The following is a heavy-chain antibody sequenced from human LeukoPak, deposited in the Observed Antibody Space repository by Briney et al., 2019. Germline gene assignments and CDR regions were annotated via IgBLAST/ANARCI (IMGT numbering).Heavy chain of an antibody. D-gene: IGHD3/OR15-3a*01. CDR1: GYSISSGYY. CDR3: ARHGLDSWTDAFDI. J-gene: IGHJ3*02. V-gene: IGHV4-38-2*01. CDR2: IYHSGST. Sequence: PSETLSLTCAVSGYSISSGYYWGWIRQPPGKGLEWIGSIYHSGSTYYNPSLKSRVTISVDTSKNQFSLKLSSVTAADTAVYYCARHGLDSWTDAFDIWGQGTKVTVSS.